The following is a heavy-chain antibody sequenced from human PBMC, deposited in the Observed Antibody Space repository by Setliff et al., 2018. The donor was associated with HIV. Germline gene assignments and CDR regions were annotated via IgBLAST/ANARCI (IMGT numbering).Heavy chain of an antibody. V-gene: IGHV3-23*01. CDR1: GFTFSNYS. CDR3: VKGFSSGWSNFDS. D-gene: IGHD6-19*01. CDR2: INPDETRI. Sequence: GGSLRLSCAASGFTFSNYSMNWVCQAPGKGLEWVSGINPDETRIHYADSVKGRFTISRDNSKKKVFLQMNSLRVEDTALYYCVKGFSSGWSNFDSWGQGTLVTVSS. J-gene: IGHJ4*02.